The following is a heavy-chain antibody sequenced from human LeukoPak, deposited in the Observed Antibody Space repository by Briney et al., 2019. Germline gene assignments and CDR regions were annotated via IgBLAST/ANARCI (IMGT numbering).Heavy chain of an antibody. J-gene: IGHJ4*02. V-gene: IGHV4-34*01. D-gene: IGHD3-10*01. CDR2: INHSGST. CDR1: GGSFSGYY. Sequence: SETLSLTCAVYGGSFSGYYWSWTRQPPGKGLEWIGEINHSGSTNYNPPLKSRVTISVDTSKNQFSLKLSSVTAADTAVYYCARVRQSWFGELTYDYWGQGTLVTVSS. CDR3: ARVRQSWFGELTYDY.